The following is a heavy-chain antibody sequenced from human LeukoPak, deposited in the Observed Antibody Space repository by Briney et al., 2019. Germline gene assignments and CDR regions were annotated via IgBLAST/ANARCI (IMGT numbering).Heavy chain of an antibody. D-gene: IGHD3-9*01. CDR3: ARVRAPYYDILTGFGFDP. V-gene: IGHV3-30*04. CDR1: GFTFSSYA. J-gene: IGHJ5*02. CDR2: ISYDGSNK. Sequence: GGSLRLSCAASGFTFSSYAMHWVRQAPGKGLEWVAVISYDGSNKYYADSVKGRFTISRDNSKNTLYLQMNSLRAEDTAVYYCARVRAPYYDILTGFGFDPWGQGTLVTVSS.